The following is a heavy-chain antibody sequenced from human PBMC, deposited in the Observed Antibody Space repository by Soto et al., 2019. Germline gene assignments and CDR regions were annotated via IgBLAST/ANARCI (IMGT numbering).Heavy chain of an antibody. D-gene: IGHD3-16*02. V-gene: IGHV1-69*01. CDR3: ARHRYDYVWGSYRH. CDR2: IIPVFGTP. J-gene: IGHJ4*02. Sequence: QVQLVQSGAEVKETGSSVKVSCKSSGYIFKNYAVTWLRQAPGQGLEWMGGIIPVFGTPDYSQKFRGRVTITADESTSTVYKELRSLTSEDTAVYYCARHRYDYVWGSYRHWGQGTLVTVSS. CDR1: GYIFKNYA.